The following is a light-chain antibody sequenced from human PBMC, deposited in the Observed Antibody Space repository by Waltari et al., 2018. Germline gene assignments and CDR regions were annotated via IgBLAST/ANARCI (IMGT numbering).Light chain of an antibody. CDR2: GAS. J-gene: IGKJ1*01. V-gene: IGKV3-20*01. Sequence: EIVLTQFPGTLSLSPGERATLSCRTSQSVGRALAWYQQKPGQAPRLLIYGASIRATGIPDRFSGSGSGTDFSLTISRLEPEDVAVYYCQHYVRLPVTFGQGTKVEIK. CDR3: QHYVRLPVT. CDR1: QSVGRA.